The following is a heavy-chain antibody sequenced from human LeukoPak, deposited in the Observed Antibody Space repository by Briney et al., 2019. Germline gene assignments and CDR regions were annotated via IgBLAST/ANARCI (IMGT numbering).Heavy chain of an antibody. D-gene: IGHD6-13*01. V-gene: IGHV4-59*08. CDR2: IYYSGST. CDR1: GGSISSYY. Sequence: SETLSLTCTVSGGSISSYYWSWIRQPPGKGLEWIGYIYYSGSTNYNPSLKSRVTISVDTSKNQFSLKLSSVTAADTAVYYCARSSGNIAAAGSYLLLWGQGTLVTVSS. J-gene: IGHJ4*02. CDR3: ARSSGNIAAAGSYLLL.